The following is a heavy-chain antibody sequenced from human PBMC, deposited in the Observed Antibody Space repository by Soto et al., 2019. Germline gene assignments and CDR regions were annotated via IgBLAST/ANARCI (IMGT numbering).Heavy chain of an antibody. J-gene: IGHJ6*02. CDR2: ISAYNGNT. D-gene: IGHD3-10*01. CDR3: ARDQQYYYGLGSPPYYYYGMDV. Sequence: QVPLVQSGAEVKKPGASVKVSCKASGYTFTSYGISWVRQAPGQGLKWMGWISAYNGNTNYAQKLQGRVTMTTDTSTSTAYMELRSLRSDDTAVYYCARDQQYYYGLGSPPYYYYGMDVWGQGTTVTVSS. V-gene: IGHV1-18*01. CDR1: GYTFTSYG.